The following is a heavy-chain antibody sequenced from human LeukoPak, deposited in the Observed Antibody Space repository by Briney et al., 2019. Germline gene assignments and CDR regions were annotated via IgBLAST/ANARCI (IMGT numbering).Heavy chain of an antibody. J-gene: IGHJ6*02. Sequence: GRSLRLSGAASGFTCSSYGMHWVRQAPGKGLEWVAVIWYDGSNKYYADSVKGRFTISRDNSKNTLYLQMNSLRAEDTAVYYCAPQQLPYYYGMDVWGQGTTVTVSS. V-gene: IGHV3-33*01. D-gene: IGHD6-13*01. CDR1: GFTCSSYG. CDR3: APQQLPYYYGMDV. CDR2: IWYDGSNK.